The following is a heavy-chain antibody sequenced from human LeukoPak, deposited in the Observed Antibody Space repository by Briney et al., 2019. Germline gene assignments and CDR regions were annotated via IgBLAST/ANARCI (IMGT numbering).Heavy chain of an antibody. CDR3: ARDSITMVRGDNYAFDI. CDR2: ISSSSSYI. CDR1: GFTFSSYS. Sequence: GGSLRLSCAASGFTFSSYSMNWVRQAPGKGLEWASSISSSSSYIYYADSVKGRFTISRDNAKNSLYLQMNSLRAEDTAVYYCARDSITMVRGDNYAFDIWGQGTMVTVSS. J-gene: IGHJ3*02. V-gene: IGHV3-21*01. D-gene: IGHD3-10*01.